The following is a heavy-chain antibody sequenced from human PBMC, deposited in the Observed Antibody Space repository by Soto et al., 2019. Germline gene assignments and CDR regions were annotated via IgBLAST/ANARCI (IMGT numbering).Heavy chain of an antibody. CDR2: ITTDKGKT. V-gene: IGHV1-18*01. Sequence: QVQLVQSGPEVKKPGASVKVSCKTSGYTFTSYGISWVRQAPGQGLERMGWITTDKGKTTYEQKFQGRGTMTTDTSTSTAYMEMRSLRSDDTAVYYCATRSPAFDYWGQGTLVTGSS. CDR1: GYTFTSYG. CDR3: ATRSPAFDY. J-gene: IGHJ4*02.